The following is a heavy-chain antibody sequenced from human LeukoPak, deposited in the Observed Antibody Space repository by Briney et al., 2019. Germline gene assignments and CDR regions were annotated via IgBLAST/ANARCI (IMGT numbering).Heavy chain of an antibody. CDR1: GFTFSSYW. J-gene: IGHJ4*02. V-gene: IGHV3-7*01. CDR3: ARDSSWYGTFFDY. Sequence: GGSLRLSCAASGFTFSSYWKSWVRQAPGKGLEWVANIKQDGGEKYYVDSVKGRFTISRDNAKNSLYLQVNSVRAEDTAVYYCARDSSWYGTFFDYWGQGTLVTVSS. CDR2: IKQDGGEK. D-gene: IGHD6-13*01.